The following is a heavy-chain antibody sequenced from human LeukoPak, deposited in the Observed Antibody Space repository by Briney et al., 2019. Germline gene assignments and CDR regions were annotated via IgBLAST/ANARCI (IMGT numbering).Heavy chain of an antibody. CDR3: ASAACSSTSCYFPRNYYYYYMDV. J-gene: IGHJ6*03. V-gene: IGHV1-69*05. D-gene: IGHD2-2*01. Sequence: ASVKVSCKASGGTFSSYAISWVRQAPGQGLEWMGGIIPIFGTANYAQKFQGRVTITTDESTSTAYMELSSLRSEGTAVYYCASAACSSTSCYFPRNYYYYYMDVWGKGTTVTVSS. CDR2: IIPIFGTA. CDR1: GGTFSSYA.